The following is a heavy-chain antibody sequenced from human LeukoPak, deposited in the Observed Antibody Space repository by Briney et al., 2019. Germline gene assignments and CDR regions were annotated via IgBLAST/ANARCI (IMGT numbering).Heavy chain of an antibody. CDR2: IYSTGST. CDR3: ARDRGYCSGTTCYPRFDP. V-gene: IGHV4-4*07. CDR1: GGSISSYY. Sequence: SETLSLTCTVSGGSISSYYWSWIRQPAGKGLEWIGRIYSTGSTTYNPSLESRGTMSVDTTRNQFSLNLTSVTAADTAVYYCARDRGYCSGTTCYPRFDPWGQGTLVTVSS. J-gene: IGHJ5*02. D-gene: IGHD2-2*01.